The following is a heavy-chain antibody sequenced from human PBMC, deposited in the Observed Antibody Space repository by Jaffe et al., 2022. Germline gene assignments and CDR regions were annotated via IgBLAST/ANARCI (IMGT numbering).Heavy chain of an antibody. CDR2: ISGSGGST. D-gene: IGHD6-13*01. V-gene: IGHV3-23*01. Sequence: EVQLLESGGGLVQPGGSLRLSCAASGFTFSSYAMSWVRQAPGKGLEWVSAISGSGGSTYYADSVKGRFTISRDNSKNTLYLQMNSLRAEDTAVYYCARMQPPGIAAAGPSGGGYFDYWGQGTLVTVSS. CDR1: GFTFSSYA. CDR3: ARMQPPGIAAAGPSGGGYFDY. J-gene: IGHJ4*02.